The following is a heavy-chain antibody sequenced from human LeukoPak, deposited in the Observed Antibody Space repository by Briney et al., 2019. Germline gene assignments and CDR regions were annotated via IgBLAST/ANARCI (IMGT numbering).Heavy chain of an antibody. J-gene: IGHJ5*02. CDR1: GGSISSGDYY. CDR3: ARGVGGFWSGATWFDP. D-gene: IGHD3-3*01. V-gene: IGHV4-30-4*08. Sequence: SLTLSLTCSVSGGSISSGDYYWSWIRQPPGKGQEWIGYIYNSGRTYYNPSLKSRVSISADTSKKHFSLKMSSVSAADTAVYYCARGVGGFWSGATWFDPWGQGTLVTVSS. CDR2: IYNSGRT.